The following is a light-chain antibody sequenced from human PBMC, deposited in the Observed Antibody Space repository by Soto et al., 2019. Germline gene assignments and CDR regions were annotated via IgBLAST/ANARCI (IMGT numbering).Light chain of an antibody. CDR3: LQYNNWPEYT. CDR2: KAS. J-gene: IGKJ2*01. CDR1: QTISSW. Sequence: DIQMTQSPSTLSGSVGDRVTITCRASQTISSWLAWYQQKPGKAPKLLIYKASTLKSGVPSRFSGSGSGTEFTLTITSLQSDDFAVYYCLQYNNWPEYTFGQGTKVEIK. V-gene: IGKV1-5*03.